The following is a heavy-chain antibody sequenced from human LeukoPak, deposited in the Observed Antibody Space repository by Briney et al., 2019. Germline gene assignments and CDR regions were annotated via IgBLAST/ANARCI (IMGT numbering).Heavy chain of an antibody. V-gene: IGHV4-59*12. J-gene: IGHJ3*02. D-gene: IGHD3-3*01. CDR2: IYYSGTT. Sequence: SETLSLTCTVSSDSISSYYWSWIRQPPGKGLEWIGYIYYSGTTKYNPSLKSRVTISVDTSKNQFSLKLSSVTAADTAVYYCAIDQRYYDFWSGYPKSHDAFDIWGQGTMVTVSS. CDR1: SDSISSYY. CDR3: AIDQRYYDFWSGYPKSHDAFDI.